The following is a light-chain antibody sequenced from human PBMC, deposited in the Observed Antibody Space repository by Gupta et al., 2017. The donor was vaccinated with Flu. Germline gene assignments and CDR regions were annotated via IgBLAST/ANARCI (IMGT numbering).Light chain of an antibody. CDR2: EGS. Sequence: QSALTQTASVSGSPGQSTTISCTGTSSDVGSYNLVSWYQQHPGKAPKLMIYEGSKRPSGVSNRFAGSKSGNTASLTISGLQAEDEADYYCCSYAGSLVFGGGTKLTVL. J-gene: IGLJ3*02. V-gene: IGLV2-23*01. CDR1: SSDVGSYNL. CDR3: CSYAGSLV.